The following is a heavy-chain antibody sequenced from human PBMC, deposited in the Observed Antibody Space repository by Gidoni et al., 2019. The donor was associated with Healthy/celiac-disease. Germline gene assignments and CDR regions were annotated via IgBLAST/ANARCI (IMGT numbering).Heavy chain of an antibody. CDR2: IYPGDSDT. J-gene: IGHJ4*02. D-gene: IGHD6-13*01. CDR3: ARGYSSSWYPWNFDY. Sequence: EVQLVQSGAEVKKTGETLKFSCKGSGYSFTSYWIGWVLQMTGKGREGMGIIYPGDSDTRYSPSFQGQVTISADKSISTAYLQWSSLKASDTAMYYCARGYSSSWYPWNFDYWGQGTLVTVSS. V-gene: IGHV5-51*01. CDR1: GYSFTSYW.